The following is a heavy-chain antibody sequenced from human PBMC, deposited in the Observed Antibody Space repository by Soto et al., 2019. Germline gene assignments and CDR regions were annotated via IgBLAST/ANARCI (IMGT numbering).Heavy chain of an antibody. J-gene: IGHJ5*02. V-gene: IGHV4-39*01. CDR1: GGSISSSSYY. D-gene: IGHD3-16*01. Sequence: SETLSLTCTVSGGSISSSSYYWGWIRQPPGKGLEWIGSINYSGNTYYNPSLKSRVTTSVDTSKNQFSLKLSSVTAADTAVYYCARHLWSQPPNRFDPWAQGTLVNGSS. CDR3: ARHLWSQPPNRFDP. CDR2: INYSGNT.